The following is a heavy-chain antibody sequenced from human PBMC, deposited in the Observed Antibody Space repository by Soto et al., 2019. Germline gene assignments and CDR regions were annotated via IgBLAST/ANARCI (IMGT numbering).Heavy chain of an antibody. J-gene: IGHJ4*02. CDR3: ARDKGYSSSWRARPSSWRGNFDY. V-gene: IGHV1-18*01. Sequence: QVQLVQSGAEVKKPGASVKVSCKASGYTFTSYGISWVRQAPGQGLEWMGWISAYNGNTNYAQKLQGRVTMTTDTSTSKAYMELRRLRCDDTAVYYCARDKGYSSSWRARPSSWRGNFDYWGQGTLVTVSS. CDR1: GYTFTSYG. D-gene: IGHD6-13*01. CDR2: ISAYNGNT.